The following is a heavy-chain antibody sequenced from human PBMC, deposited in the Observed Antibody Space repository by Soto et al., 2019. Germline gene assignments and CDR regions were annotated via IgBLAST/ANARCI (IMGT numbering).Heavy chain of an antibody. CDR1: GGAISSGGYY. J-gene: IGHJ4*02. CDR3: ARADRTLYDSSGYYHY. V-gene: IGHV4-31*03. D-gene: IGHD3-22*01. CDR2: IYYSGST. Sequence: QVQLQESGPGLVKPSQTLSLTCTVSGGAISSGGYYWSWIRQHPGKSLEWIGYIYYSGSTYYNPSLKSRVTISVDTSKNQFSLKLSSVTAADTAVYYCARADRTLYDSSGYYHYWGQGTLVTVSS.